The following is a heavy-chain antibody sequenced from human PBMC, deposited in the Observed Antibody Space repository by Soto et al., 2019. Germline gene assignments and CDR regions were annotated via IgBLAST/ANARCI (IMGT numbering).Heavy chain of an antibody. CDR3: ARALNRRDNYYYGMDV. V-gene: IGHV3-30-3*01. CDR2: ISYDGSNK. J-gene: IGHJ6*02. Sequence: GGSLRLSCAASGFTFSSYAMHWVRQAPGKGLEWVAVISYDGSNKYYADSVKGRFTISRDNSKNTLYLQMNSLRAEDTAVYYCARALNRRDNYYYGMDVWGQGTTVTVSS. CDR1: GFTFSSYA.